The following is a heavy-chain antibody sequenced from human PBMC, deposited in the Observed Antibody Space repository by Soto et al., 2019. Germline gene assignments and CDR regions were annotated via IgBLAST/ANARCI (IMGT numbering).Heavy chain of an antibody. CDR2: IIPIFGTA. CDR1: GGTFSTYA. CDR3: ARGRYSSSPGDY. Sequence: QVQLVQSGAEVKKPGSSVKVSCKASGGTFSTYAISWVRQAPGQGLEWMGGIIPIFGTAKYAQKFQGRVTMTTDTSTSTAYMELRSLRSDDTAVYYCARGRYSSSPGDYWGQGTLVTVSS. D-gene: IGHD6-6*01. J-gene: IGHJ4*02. V-gene: IGHV1-69*06.